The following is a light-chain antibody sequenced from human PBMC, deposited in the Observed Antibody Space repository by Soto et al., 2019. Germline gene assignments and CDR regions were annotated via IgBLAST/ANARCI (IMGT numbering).Light chain of an antibody. CDR1: QSVSSSY. CDR2: GAS. CDR3: QQYGSSQS. J-gene: IGKJ1*01. Sequence: EIVLTQSPGTLSLSPGERATLSCRASQSVSSSYLAWYQQKPGQAPRLLIYGASSRATGIPDRFSGSGSGTDFTLTISRLEHEGFAVYYCQQYGSSQSFGQGTKVEIK. V-gene: IGKV3-20*01.